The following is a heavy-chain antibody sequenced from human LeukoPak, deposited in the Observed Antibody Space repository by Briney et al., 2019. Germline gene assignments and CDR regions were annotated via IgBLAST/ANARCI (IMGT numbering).Heavy chain of an antibody. Sequence: SETLSLTCTVSGGSISSYYWSWIRQPPGKGLEWIGYIYYSGSTNYNPSLKSRVTISVDPSKNQFSLKLSSVTAADTAVYYCARAAGPLAAPDFWGQGTPVTVSS. CDR1: GGSISSYY. D-gene: IGHD6-13*01. CDR2: IYYSGST. J-gene: IGHJ4*02. V-gene: IGHV4-59*01. CDR3: ARAAGPLAAPDF.